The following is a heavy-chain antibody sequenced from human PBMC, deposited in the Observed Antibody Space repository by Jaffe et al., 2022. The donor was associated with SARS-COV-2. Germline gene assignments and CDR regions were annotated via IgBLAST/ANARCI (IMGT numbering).Heavy chain of an antibody. D-gene: IGHD3-3*02. CDR1: GFTFSSYA. J-gene: IGHJ6*02. CDR2: ISGSGDST. V-gene: IGHV3-23*01. Sequence: EVQLLESGGGLVQPGGSQRLSCAASGFTFSSYAISWVRQAPGKGLECVSTISGSGDSTYYADSVKGRFTISRDNSKNTVYLQMNSLRVEDTAVYYCAKEMAIRYYYGMDVWGQGATVTVSS. CDR3: AKEMAIRYYYGMDV.